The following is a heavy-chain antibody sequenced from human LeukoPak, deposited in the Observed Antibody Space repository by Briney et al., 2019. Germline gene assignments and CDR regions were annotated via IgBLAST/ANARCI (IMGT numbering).Heavy chain of an antibody. D-gene: IGHD6-19*01. J-gene: IGHJ4*02. Sequence: GGSLRPSCAASGFTSSSYAMGWVPQAPGKGLEWVSAISGRGVTTYYADSVRGRFSISRDISKNTLYLQMNSLRVEDTAVYYCATSGSGWYRFDYWGQGTLVSVSS. CDR2: ISGRGVTT. CDR1: GFTSSSYA. V-gene: IGHV3-23*01. CDR3: ATSGSGWYRFDY.